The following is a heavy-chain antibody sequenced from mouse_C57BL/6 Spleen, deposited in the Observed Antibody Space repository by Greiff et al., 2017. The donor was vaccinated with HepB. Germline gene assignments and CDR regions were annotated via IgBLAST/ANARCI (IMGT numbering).Heavy chain of an antibody. CDR2: ISSGGSYT. Sequence: EVQGVESGGDLVKPGGSLKLSCAASGFTFSSYGMSWVRQTPDKRLEWVATISSGGSYTYYPDSVKGRYTIARNNAKNTLYLQMSRLKSEDTAMYYGARESTTTVKRAMDYWGQGTSVTVSS. CDR1: GFTFSSYG. V-gene: IGHV5-6*01. CDR3: ARESTTTVKRAMDY. J-gene: IGHJ4*01. D-gene: IGHD2-14*01.